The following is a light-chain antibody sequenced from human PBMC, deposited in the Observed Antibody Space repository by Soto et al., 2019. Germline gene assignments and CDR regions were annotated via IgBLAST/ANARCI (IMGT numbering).Light chain of an antibody. V-gene: IGKV3-15*01. CDR2: DAS. Sequence: EIVMTQSPATLSVSPGERATLSCRASQRVSRNLAWYQQKPGQAPRLLIYDASTRATGIPDRFSGSGSETEFTLTISSLQSEDFAVYYCQQRSNWPRTFGQGTKVDIK. J-gene: IGKJ1*01. CDR3: QQRSNWPRT. CDR1: QRVSRN.